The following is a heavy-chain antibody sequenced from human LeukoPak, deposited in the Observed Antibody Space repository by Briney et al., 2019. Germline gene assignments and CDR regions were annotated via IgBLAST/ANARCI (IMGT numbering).Heavy chain of an antibody. D-gene: IGHD2-15*01. Sequence: SQTLSLTCTVSGGSISSGGYYWSWIRQHPGKGLEWIGYIYYSGSTYYNPPLKSRVTISVDTSKNQFSLKLSSVTAADTAVYYCARSVVVVAIRAFDIWGQGTMVTVSS. CDR2: IYYSGST. CDR1: GGSISSGGYY. J-gene: IGHJ3*02. CDR3: ARSVVVVAIRAFDI. V-gene: IGHV4-31*03.